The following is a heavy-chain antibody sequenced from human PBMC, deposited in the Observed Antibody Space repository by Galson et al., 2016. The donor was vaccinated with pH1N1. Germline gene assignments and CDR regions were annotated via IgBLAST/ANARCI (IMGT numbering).Heavy chain of an antibody. V-gene: IGHV3-43D*04. CDR2: ISWDGGST. CDR1: KFTFDDYA. J-gene: IGHJ6*02. D-gene: IGHD1-26*01. CDR3: AKAGRRWELEGAFGLDV. Sequence: SLRLSCAASKFTFDDYAMHWVRQPPGKGPEWLCLISWDGGSTYFADSVKGRFTISRDNNKNSLYLQMHNVRPEDTALYFCAKAGRRWELEGAFGLDVGGQGTTVTVSS.